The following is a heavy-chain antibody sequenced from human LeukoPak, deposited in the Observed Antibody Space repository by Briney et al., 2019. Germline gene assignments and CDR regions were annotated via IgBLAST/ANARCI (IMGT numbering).Heavy chain of an antibody. CDR2: IYHSGST. V-gene: IGHV4-4*02. Sequence: SETLSLTCAVSGGSISSSNWWSWVRQPPGKGLEWIGEIYHSGSTNYNPSLKSRVTISVDKSKNQFSLKLTSVTAADTAAYYCARQGDSGWYYFDYWGQGTLVTVSS. CDR1: GGSISSSNW. D-gene: IGHD6-19*01. J-gene: IGHJ4*02. CDR3: ARQGDSGWYYFDY.